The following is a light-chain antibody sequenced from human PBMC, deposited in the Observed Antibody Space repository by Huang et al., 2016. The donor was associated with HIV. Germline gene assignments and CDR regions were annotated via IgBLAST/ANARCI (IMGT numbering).Light chain of an antibody. CDR3: QQYDSLYT. J-gene: IGKJ2*01. CDR1: QDIRKD. V-gene: IGKV1-33*01. Sequence: DIRMSQSPSFLSASIGARVTITCQASQDIRKDLNWYQQKPGTAPKRLSYDASNCETGVTSRFGVSGSGTNFTFTISSLQSEDIATYYCQQYDSLYTFGQGTKLEIK. CDR2: DAS.